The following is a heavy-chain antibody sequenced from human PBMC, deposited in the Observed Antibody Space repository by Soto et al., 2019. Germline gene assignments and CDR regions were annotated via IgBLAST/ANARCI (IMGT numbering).Heavy chain of an antibody. CDR2: ISYDGSNK. D-gene: IGHD1-26*01. V-gene: IGHV3-30-3*01. J-gene: IGHJ4*02. CDR1: GFTFSSYA. CDR3: ARDRGKWEPQYYFDY. Sequence: QVQLVESGGGVVQPGRSLRLSCAASGFTFSSYAMHWVRQAPGKGLEWVAVISYDGSNKYYADSVKGRFTISRDNSKNTLYLQMNSLRAADTAVYYCARDRGKWEPQYYFDYWGQGTLVTVSS.